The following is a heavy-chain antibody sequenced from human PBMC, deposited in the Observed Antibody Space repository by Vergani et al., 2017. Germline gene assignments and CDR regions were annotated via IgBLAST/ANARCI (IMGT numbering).Heavy chain of an antibody. CDR2: INAGNGNT. CDR1: GYTFTSYA. CDR3: AREGFYDHVWGSYRLRGGYYFDY. V-gene: IGHV1-3*01. D-gene: IGHD3-16*02. J-gene: IGHJ4*02. Sequence: QVQLVQSGAEVKKPGASVKVSCKASGYTFTSYAMHWVRQAPGQRLEWMGWINAGNGNTKYSQKFQGRVTITRDTSASTAYMELSSLRSEDTAVYYCAREGFYDHVWGSYRLRGGYYFDYWGQGTLVTISS.